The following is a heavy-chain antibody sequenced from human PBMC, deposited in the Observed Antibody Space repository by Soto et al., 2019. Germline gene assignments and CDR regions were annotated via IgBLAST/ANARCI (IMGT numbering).Heavy chain of an antibody. J-gene: IGHJ4*02. V-gene: IGHV3-30*18. D-gene: IGHD1-26*01. CDR3: AKEPGLNSGSYWSYFDY. CDR1: GFTFSSYG. CDR2: ISYDVSNK. Sequence: GGSLRLSCAASGFTFSSYGMHWVRQAPGKGLEWVAVISYDVSNKYYADSVKGRFTISRDNSKNTLYLQMNSLRAEDTAVYYCAKEPGLNSGSYWSYFDYWGQGTLVTVSS.